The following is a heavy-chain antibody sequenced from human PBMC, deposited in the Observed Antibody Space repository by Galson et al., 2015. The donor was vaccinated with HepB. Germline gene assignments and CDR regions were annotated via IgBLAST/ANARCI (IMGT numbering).Heavy chain of an antibody. J-gene: IGHJ4*02. CDR2: ISYDGGNQ. D-gene: IGHD6-13*01. CDR3: AKEYSSGWYYFDY. V-gene: IGHV3-30*18. Sequence: SLRLSCAASGFSLSDYGMHWVRQAPGKGLEWVALISYDGGNQYYADSVKGRFTISRDNAKNTLYLRMKSLRAEDAAVYYCAKEYSSGWYYFDYWGQGTLVTVSS. CDR1: GFSLSDYG.